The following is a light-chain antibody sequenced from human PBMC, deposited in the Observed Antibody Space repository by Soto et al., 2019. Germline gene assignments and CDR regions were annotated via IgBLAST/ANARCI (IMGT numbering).Light chain of an antibody. Sequence: QSALTQPASVSGSPGQSITISCTGTSSDVGGYNYVSWYQQHPGKAPKLMIYDVSNRPSGVSNRFSGSKSGNTASLTISGLQAEDEADYSCSSYTSSNTLHVLFGGGTKLTVL. CDR2: DVS. V-gene: IGLV2-14*01. CDR1: SSDVGGYNY. CDR3: SSYTSSNTLHVL. J-gene: IGLJ2*01.